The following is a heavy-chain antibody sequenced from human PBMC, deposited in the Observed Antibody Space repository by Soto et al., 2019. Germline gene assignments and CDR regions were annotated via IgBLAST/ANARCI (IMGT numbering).Heavy chain of an antibody. CDR2: IKQDGSEK. Sequence: GGSLRLSCAASGFTFSSYWMSWVRPAQGKGLEWVANIKQDGSEKYYVDSVKGRFTISRDNAKNSLYLQMNSLRAEDTAVYDCARQGWDGYNFGYEYYFDFWGQGTLVTVSS. V-gene: IGHV3-7*01. CDR3: ARQGWDGYNFGYEYYFDF. D-gene: IGHD5-18*01. J-gene: IGHJ4*02. CDR1: GFTFSSYW.